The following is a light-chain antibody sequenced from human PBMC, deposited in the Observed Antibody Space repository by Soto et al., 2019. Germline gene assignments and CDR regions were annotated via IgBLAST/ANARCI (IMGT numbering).Light chain of an antibody. Sequence: EIVLTQSPATLSLSPGERATLSCRASQSVDQSVVTYLAWYQQKPGQAPRLLIYDASTRATGVPARFSGSGSGTDFTLTISSRESEDFAVYYCHQRSVWPRTFGPGTKVEIK. CDR3: HQRSVWPRT. J-gene: IGKJ3*01. CDR1: QSVDQSVVTY. V-gene: IGKV3-11*01. CDR2: DAS.